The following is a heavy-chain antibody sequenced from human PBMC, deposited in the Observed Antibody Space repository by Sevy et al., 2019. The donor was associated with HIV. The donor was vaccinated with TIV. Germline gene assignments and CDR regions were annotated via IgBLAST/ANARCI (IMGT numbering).Heavy chain of an antibody. D-gene: IGHD3-22*01. V-gene: IGHV3-74*01. Sequence: GGSLRLSCAASGFTFSDYWMHWVRQAPGKGLVWVSRINTDGSSTTYADSVRGRFTISRDNAKNTLYLQMNSLRTEDTAIYYCAGARFDSSGSFDAFDIWGQGTMVTVSS. CDR2: INTDGSST. CDR3: AGARFDSSGSFDAFDI. CDR1: GFTFSDYW. J-gene: IGHJ3*02.